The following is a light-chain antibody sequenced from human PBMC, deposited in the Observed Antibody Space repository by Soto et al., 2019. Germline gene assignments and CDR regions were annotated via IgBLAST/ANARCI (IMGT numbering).Light chain of an antibody. V-gene: IGKV1-39*01. CDR3: QQSSSSPPWT. J-gene: IGKJ1*01. Sequence: DIQMTQSPSSLSASVGDSVTITCRASQNIKTYLNWYQQKPGKAPNLLIYAASSLHRGVPSRFSGSGSGTDFTLTISSLQPEDFATYYCQQSSSSPPWTFGQGTKVEIK. CDR1: QNIKTY. CDR2: AAS.